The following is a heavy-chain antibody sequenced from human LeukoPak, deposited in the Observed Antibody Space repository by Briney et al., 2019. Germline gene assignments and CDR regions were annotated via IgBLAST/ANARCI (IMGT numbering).Heavy chain of an antibody. V-gene: IGHV1-2*02. J-gene: IGHJ4*02. CDR1: GYTFTGYY. D-gene: IGHD5-12*01. Sequence: ASVKVSCKASGYTFTGYYMHWVRQAPGQGLAWMGWINPYSGDTTYAQKFQGRLTLTRDTSISTAYMEVSRLKSDDTAVYYCARTHGGYEYNWGQGTRVIVSS. CDR2: INPYSGDT. CDR3: ARTHGGYEYN.